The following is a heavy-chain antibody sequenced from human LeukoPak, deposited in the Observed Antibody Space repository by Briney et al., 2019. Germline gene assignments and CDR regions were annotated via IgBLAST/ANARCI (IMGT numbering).Heavy chain of an antibody. CDR1: GFTFSSTG. J-gene: IGHJ3*02. D-gene: IGHD3-9*01. CDR2: VSPGGDNR. CDR3: ARVIVTGYYDAFDI. V-gene: IGHV3-23*01. Sequence: GGSLRLSCAASGFTFSSTGMTWVRQAPGKGLEWVSTVSPGGDNRHYAESVEGRFAISRDNSKNTLYLQMNSLRAEDTAVYYCARVIVTGYYDAFDIWGQGTMVTVSS.